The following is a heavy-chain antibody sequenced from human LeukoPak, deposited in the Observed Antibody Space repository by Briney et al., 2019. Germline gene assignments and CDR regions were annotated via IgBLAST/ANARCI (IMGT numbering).Heavy chain of an antibody. V-gene: IGHV3-33*06. D-gene: IGHD1-26*01. CDR3: ANPGRGRDY. Sequence: GRSLRLSCAASGFTFSSYGMHWVRQAPGKGLEWVAVIWYDGSNKYYADSVKGRFTISRDNSKNTLYLQMNSLRADDTAVYYCANPGRGRDYWGQGTLVTVSS. CDR2: IWYDGSNK. CDR1: GFTFSSYG. J-gene: IGHJ4*02.